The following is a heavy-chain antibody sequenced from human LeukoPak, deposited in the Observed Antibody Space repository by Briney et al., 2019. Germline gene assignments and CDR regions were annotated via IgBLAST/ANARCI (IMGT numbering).Heavy chain of an antibody. D-gene: IGHD1-7*01. J-gene: IGHJ3*02. V-gene: IGHV4-30-2*01. CDR2: IHHSGST. CDR1: GGSISSGGYS. CDR3: AREGPWGTGTTSNAFDI. Sequence: NTSQTLSLTCAVSGGSISSGGYSWSWIRQPPGKGLEWIGYIHHSGSTNYNPSLKSRVTISVDTSKNQFSLKLSSVTAADTAVYYCAREGPWGTGTTSNAFDIWGQGTMVTVSS.